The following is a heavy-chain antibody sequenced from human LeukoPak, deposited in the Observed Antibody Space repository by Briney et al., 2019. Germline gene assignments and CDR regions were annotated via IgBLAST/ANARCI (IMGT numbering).Heavy chain of an antibody. J-gene: IGHJ4*02. CDR3: ARDKYSSGWYEGYFAY. Sequence: GGSLRLSCAASGFTFSSYAMHWVRQAPGKGLEWVAVISYDGSNKYYADSMKGRFTISRDNSKNTLYLQMNSLRAEDTAVYYCARDKYSSGWYEGYFAYWGQGTLVTGSS. CDR1: GFTFSSYA. CDR2: ISYDGSNK. V-gene: IGHV3-30-3*01. D-gene: IGHD6-19*01.